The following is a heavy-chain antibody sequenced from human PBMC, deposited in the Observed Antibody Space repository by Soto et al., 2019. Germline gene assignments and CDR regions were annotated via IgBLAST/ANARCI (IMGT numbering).Heavy chain of an antibody. CDR3: ARHGSDIVVVPAADYYYYGMDV. Sequence: XESLNISCKGSGYSFTSYWIGWVRQMPGKGLEWMGIIYPGDSDTRYSPSFQGQVTISADKSISTAYLQWSSLKASDTAMYYCARHGSDIVVVPAADYYYYGMDVWGQGTTVTVSS. D-gene: IGHD2-2*01. CDR2: IYPGDSDT. J-gene: IGHJ6*02. CDR1: GYSFTSYW. V-gene: IGHV5-51*01.